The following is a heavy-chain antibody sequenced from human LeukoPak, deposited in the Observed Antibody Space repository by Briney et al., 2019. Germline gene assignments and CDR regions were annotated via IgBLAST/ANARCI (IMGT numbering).Heavy chain of an antibody. J-gene: IGHJ4*02. D-gene: IGHD3-10*01. Sequence: PSETLSLTCTVSGGSISSGSYYWSWIRQPAGKGLEWIGRIYTSGSTNYNPSLKSRVTISVDTSKNQFSLKLSSVTAADTAVYYCASFTMVRGVDYWGQGTLVTVSS. CDR1: GGSISSGSYY. CDR2: IYTSGST. CDR3: ASFTMVRGVDY. V-gene: IGHV4-61*02.